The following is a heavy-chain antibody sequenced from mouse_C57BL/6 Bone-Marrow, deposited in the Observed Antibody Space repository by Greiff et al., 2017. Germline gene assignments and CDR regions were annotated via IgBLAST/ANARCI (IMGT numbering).Heavy chain of an antibody. CDR3: ARDSGATEFAY. J-gene: IGHJ3*01. V-gene: IGHV5-4*01. D-gene: IGHD3-2*01. CDR2: ISDGGSYT. CDR1: GFTFSSYA. Sequence: EVQGVESGGGLVKPGGSLKLSCAASGFTFSSYAMSWVRQTPEKRLEWVATISDGGSYTYYPDNVKGRFTISRDNAKNNLYLQMSHLKSEDTAMYYCARDSGATEFAYWGQGTLVTVSA.